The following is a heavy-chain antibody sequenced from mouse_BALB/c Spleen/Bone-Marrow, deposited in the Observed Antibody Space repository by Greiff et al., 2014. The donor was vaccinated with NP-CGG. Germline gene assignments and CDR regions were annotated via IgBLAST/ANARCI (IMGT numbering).Heavy chain of an antibody. J-gene: IGHJ1*01. CDR1: GYTFTSYD. D-gene: IGHD2-3*01. CDR3: ARSGDGYYWYFDV. Sequence: VKLVESGPELVKPGSLVKMSCKASGYTFTSYDIKWVKQRPGQGLELIGWINPGDGSAKYNEKFKGKATMTADKSSSTAYMQLSSLTSENTAVYFCARSGDGYYWYFDVWGAGTMVTVSS. CDR2: INPGDGSA. V-gene: IGHV1S56*01.